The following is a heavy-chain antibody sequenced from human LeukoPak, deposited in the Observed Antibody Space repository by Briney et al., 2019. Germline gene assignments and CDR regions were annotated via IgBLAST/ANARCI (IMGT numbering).Heavy chain of an antibody. D-gene: IGHD6-13*01. CDR3: ARDPPGIAASVSGG. CDR2: IYSGGTT. CDR1: GFTVSNNY. Sequence: GGSLRLSCTASGFTVSNNYMNWVPQAPGKGLEWVALIYSGGTTNYTDSVKGRFTISRDNSKNTLYLQMTNVRVEDTAVYYCARDPPGIAASVSGGWGQGTLVTVSS. J-gene: IGHJ4*02. V-gene: IGHV3-53*01.